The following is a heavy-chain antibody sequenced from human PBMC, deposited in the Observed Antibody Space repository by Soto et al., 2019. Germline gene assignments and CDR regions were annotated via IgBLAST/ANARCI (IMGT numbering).Heavy chain of an antibody. CDR1: GGSISSGGYY. CDR3: ARGYSYGHNFDY. J-gene: IGHJ4*02. CDR2: IYYSGST. D-gene: IGHD5-18*01. Sequence: SETLSLTCTVSGGSISSGGYYWSWIRQHPGNGLEWIGYIYYSGSTYYNPSLKSRVTISVDTSKNQFSLKLSSVTAADTAVYYCARGYSYGHNFDYWGQGTLVTVSS. V-gene: IGHV4-31*03.